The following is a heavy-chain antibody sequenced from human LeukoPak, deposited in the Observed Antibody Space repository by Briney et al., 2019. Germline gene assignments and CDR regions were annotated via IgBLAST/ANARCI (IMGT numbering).Heavy chain of an antibody. CDR3: ARGISGGFDI. V-gene: IGHV1-2*06. CDR1: GYIFTAYD. Sequence: ASVKVSCKASGYIFTAYDLHWVRQAPGQGLEWMGRIIPKSRARNYAQNFQGRVTLTRETSISTAYMELGRLSPDDTAVYYCARGISGGFDIWGEGTMVTVSS. J-gene: IGHJ3*02. CDR2: IIPKSRAR. D-gene: IGHD2-15*01.